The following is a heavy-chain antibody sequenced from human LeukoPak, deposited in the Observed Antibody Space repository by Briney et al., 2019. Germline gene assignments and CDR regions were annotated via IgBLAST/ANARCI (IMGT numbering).Heavy chain of an antibody. V-gene: IGHV3-9*01. CDR3: ARSIKVHSSGYGY. Sequence: GGSLRLSCAASGFTFDDYAMHWVRQAPGKGLEWVSGISWNSGSIGYADSVKGRFTISRDNAKDSLYLQMNSLRAEDTALYYCARSIKVHSSGYGYWGQGTLVTVSS. CDR1: GFTFDDYA. D-gene: IGHD3-22*01. CDR2: ISWNSGSI. J-gene: IGHJ4*02.